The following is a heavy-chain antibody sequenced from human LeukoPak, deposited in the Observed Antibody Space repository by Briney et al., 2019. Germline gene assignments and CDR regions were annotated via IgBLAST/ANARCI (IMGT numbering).Heavy chain of an antibody. V-gene: IGHV1-2*02. CDR3: ASVADYYDSSGPFDY. CDR2: INPNSGGT. J-gene: IGHJ4*02. Sequence: ASVKVSCKASGYTFTGYYMHWVRPAPGQGLEWMGWINPNSGGTNYAQKFQGRVTMTRDTSISTAYMELSRLRSDDTAVYYCASVADYYDSSGPFDYWGQGTLVTVSS. D-gene: IGHD3-22*01. CDR1: GYTFTGYY.